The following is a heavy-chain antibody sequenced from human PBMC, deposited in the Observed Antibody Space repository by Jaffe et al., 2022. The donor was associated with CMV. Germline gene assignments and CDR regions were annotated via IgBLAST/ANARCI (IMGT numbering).Heavy chain of an antibody. CDR1: GFTFSSYE. J-gene: IGHJ6*03. CDR2: ISSSGSTI. D-gene: IGHD4-17*01. Sequence: EVQLVESGGGLVQPGGSLRLSCAASGFTFSSYEMNWVRQAPGKGLEWVSYISSSGSTIYYADSVKGRFTISRDNAKNSLYLQMNSLRAEDTAVYYCARSTRKLYYYYYYMDVWGKGTTVTVSS. CDR3: ARSTRKLYYYYYYMDV. V-gene: IGHV3-48*03.